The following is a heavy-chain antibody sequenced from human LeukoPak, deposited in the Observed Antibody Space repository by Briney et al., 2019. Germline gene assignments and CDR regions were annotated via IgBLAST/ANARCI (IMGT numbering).Heavy chain of an antibody. J-gene: IGHJ4*02. D-gene: IGHD3-22*01. CDR2: ISAYSGNS. Sequence: ASVKVSCKASGDTFSNYAITWVRQAPGQGLEWMGWISAYSGNSNYARKFFDRLIMTVDSSTSTAYMELKTLRSDDMAVYYSSRTPFHDSSGFDHFNYWGQGTLVTVSS. CDR1: GDTFSNYA. V-gene: IGHV1-18*03. CDR3: SRTPFHDSSGFDHFNY.